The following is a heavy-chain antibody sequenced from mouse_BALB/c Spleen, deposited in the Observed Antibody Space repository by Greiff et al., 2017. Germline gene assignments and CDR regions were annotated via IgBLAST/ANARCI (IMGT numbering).Heavy chain of an antibody. CDR2: ISSGSSTI. CDR1: GFTFSSFG. V-gene: IGHV5-17*02. J-gene: IGHJ4*01. CDR3: ARDGYYGYYAMDY. Sequence: EVKLVESGGGLVQPGGSRKLSCAASGFTFSSFGMHWVRQAPEKGLEWVAYISSGSSTIYYADTVKGRFTISRDNPKNTLFLQMTSLRSEDTAMYDCARDGYYGYYAMDYWGQGTSVTVSS. D-gene: IGHD2-3*01.